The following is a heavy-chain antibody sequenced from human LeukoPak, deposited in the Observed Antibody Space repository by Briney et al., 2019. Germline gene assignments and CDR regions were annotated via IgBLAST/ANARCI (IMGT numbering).Heavy chain of an antibody. CDR2: IYYSGST. Sequence: SETLSLTCTVSGGSISSSSYYWGWIRQPPGKGLEWIGSIYYSGSTYYNPSLKSRVTLSVDTSKNQFSLKLSSVTAADTAVYYCARDGGYYDFWSGRTPWANAGWFDPWGQGTLVTVSS. V-gene: IGHV4-39*07. CDR3: ARDGGYYDFWSGRTPWANAGWFDP. D-gene: IGHD3-3*01. CDR1: GGSISSSSYY. J-gene: IGHJ5*02.